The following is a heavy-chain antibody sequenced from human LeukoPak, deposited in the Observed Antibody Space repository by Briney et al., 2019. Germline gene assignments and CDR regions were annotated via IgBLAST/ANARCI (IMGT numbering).Heavy chain of an antibody. D-gene: IGHD6-19*01. J-gene: IGHJ4*02. CDR2: INYNGRNT. Sequence: GGSLRLSCAASGFTFSIYTMNWVRQAPAKGLEWVSIINYNGRNTYYADSVKGRFTISRDNSKNMVYLQMNRLRAEDTAIYYCAKDGHCPDSICPTNIAVAGYVDSWGQGTLVTVSS. V-gene: IGHV3-23*01. CDR1: GFTFSIYT. CDR3: AKDGHCPDSICPTNIAVAGYVDS.